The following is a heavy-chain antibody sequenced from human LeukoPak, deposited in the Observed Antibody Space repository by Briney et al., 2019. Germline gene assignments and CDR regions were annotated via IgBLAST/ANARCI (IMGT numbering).Heavy chain of an antibody. J-gene: IGHJ5*02. CDR1: GFTFSSYS. CDR2: IGGRGGST. V-gene: IGHV3-23*01. CDR3: GKEGGA. Sequence: PGGSLRLSCAASGFTFSSYSMNWVRQAPGKGPEWVSAIGGRGGSTYYADSVGGRFTISRDNSKDILYLQMNSLKVEDTATYYCGKEGGAWGQGTKVTVSS. D-gene: IGHD3-16*01.